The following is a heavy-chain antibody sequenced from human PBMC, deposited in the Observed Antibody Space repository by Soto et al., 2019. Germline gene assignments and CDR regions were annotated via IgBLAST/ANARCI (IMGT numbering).Heavy chain of an antibody. Sequence: PGGSLRLSCAASGFTFSNYWMFWVRQAPGKGLMWISRINSDGSGASYVDSVEGRFTISRDNAKNTLYLQMNSLRAGDTAVYYCARRDSSGYLYYFDCWGQGALVTVSS. J-gene: IGHJ4*02. CDR3: ARRDSSGYLYYFDC. CDR1: GFTFSNYW. CDR2: INSDGSGA. D-gene: IGHD3-22*01. V-gene: IGHV3-74*01.